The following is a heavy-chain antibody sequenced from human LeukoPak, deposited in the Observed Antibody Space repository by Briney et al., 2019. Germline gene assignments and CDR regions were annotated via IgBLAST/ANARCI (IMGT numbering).Heavy chain of an antibody. V-gene: IGHV4-59*12. J-gene: IGHJ4*02. CDR2: IHYSGNT. D-gene: IGHD6-19*01. CDR3: ARRDSSGCPDY. CDR1: GGSISNYY. Sequence: SETLSLTCTVSGGSISNYYWSWIRQPPGKGLEWIGYIHYSGNTNYKSSLKSRVTISVDTSKNQFSLKLSSVTAADTAVYYCARRDSSGCPDYWGQGTLVTVSS.